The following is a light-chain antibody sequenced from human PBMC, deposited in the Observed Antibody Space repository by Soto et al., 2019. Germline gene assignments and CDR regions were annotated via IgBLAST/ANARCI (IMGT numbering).Light chain of an antibody. CDR3: QQYNSYSRT. Sequence: DIQTTQSPSTLSASVGDRVTIPCRASQSISSWLAWYQQKPGKAPKLLIYKASSLESGVPSRFSGSGSGTEFTLTISSLQPDDFATYYCQQYNSYSRTFGQGTKVDI. V-gene: IGKV1-5*03. CDR1: QSISSW. J-gene: IGKJ1*01. CDR2: KAS.